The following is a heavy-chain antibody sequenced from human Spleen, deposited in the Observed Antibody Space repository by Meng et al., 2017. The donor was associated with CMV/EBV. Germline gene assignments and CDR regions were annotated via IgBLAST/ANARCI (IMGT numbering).Heavy chain of an antibody. J-gene: IGHJ6*02. CDR3: ARDLVYSKNPSYYYYGMDV. CDR2: ISYSGST. V-gene: IGHV4-59*01. D-gene: IGHD1-26*01. Sequence: SETLSLTCTVSGGSISSYYWSWIRQPPGRGLEWIAYISYSGSTNYNPSLKSRVTISVDTSKNQFSLNLTSVTAADTAVYYCARDLVYSKNPSYYYYGMDVWGQGTTVTVSS. CDR1: GGSISSYY.